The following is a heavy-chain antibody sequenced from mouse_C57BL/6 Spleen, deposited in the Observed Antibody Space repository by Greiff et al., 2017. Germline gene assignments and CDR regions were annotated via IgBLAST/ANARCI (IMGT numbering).Heavy chain of an antibody. CDR3: ARSVTAQATGAMDY. CDR2: IDPSDSYT. D-gene: IGHD3-2*02. CDR1: GYTFTSYW. J-gene: IGHJ4*01. V-gene: IGHV1-69*01. Sequence: QVQLQQPGAELVMPGASVKLSCKASGYTFTSYWMHWVKQRPGQGLEWIGEIDPSDSYTNYNQKFKGKSTLTVDKSSSTAYMQLSSLTSEDSAVYYRARSVTAQATGAMDYWGQGTSVTVSS.